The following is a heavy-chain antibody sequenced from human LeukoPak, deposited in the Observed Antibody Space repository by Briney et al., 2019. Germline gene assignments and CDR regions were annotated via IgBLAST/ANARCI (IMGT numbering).Heavy chain of an antibody. D-gene: IGHD2-21*01. Sequence: ASVKVSCKTSGGTFSSHAISWVRQAPGQGLEWMGGIIPILGTTNYAQKLQGRVTIIADESTGTAYMVLSSLRAEDTAVYYCVKEFLAVVSSLDAFDVWGQGTMVTVSS. V-gene: IGHV1-69*01. CDR3: VKEFLAVVSSLDAFDV. J-gene: IGHJ3*01. CDR1: GGTFSSHA. CDR2: IIPILGTT.